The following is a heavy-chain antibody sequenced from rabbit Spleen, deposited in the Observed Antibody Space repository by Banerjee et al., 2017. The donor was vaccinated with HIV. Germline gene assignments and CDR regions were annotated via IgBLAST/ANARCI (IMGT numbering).Heavy chain of an antibody. Sequence: QSLEESGGDLVKPGGTLTLTCKASGIDFSSGYYMCWVRQAPGKGLEWIGCINVGNTGSTWYASWVNGRFTISKASSITVTLQMTSLTAADTATYFCARVGGVGVYGYATLWGPGPWSPS. J-gene: IGHJ4*01. CDR3: ARVGGVGVYGYATL. V-gene: IGHV1S40*01. D-gene: IGHD6-1*01. CDR1: GIDFSSGYY. CDR2: INVGNTGST.